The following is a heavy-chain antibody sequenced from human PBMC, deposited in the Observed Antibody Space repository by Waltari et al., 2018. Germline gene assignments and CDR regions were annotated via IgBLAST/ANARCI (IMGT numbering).Heavy chain of an antibody. CDR1: GGTFSSYA. Sequence: QVQLVQSGAEVKKPGSSVKVSCKASGGTFSSYAISWVRQAPGQGLEWRGGNIRIFGTANYAQKFQGRVTITTDESTSTAYMELSSLRSEDTAVYYCARGGGGSYLDIWYFDLWGRGTLVTVSS. CDR3: ARGGGGSYLDIWYFDL. D-gene: IGHD1-26*01. CDR2: NIRIFGTA. J-gene: IGHJ2*01. V-gene: IGHV1-69*05.